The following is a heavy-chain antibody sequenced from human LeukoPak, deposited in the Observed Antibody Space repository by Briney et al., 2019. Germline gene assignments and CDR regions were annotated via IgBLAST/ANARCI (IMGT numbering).Heavy chain of an antibody. CDR1: GYTFTGHH. CDR3: ARGGSGGIVTNVLDS. CDR2: INPNSGGT. V-gene: IGHV1-2*02. J-gene: IGHJ5*01. Sequence: ASVKVSCKTSGYTFTGHHIHWVRQAPAQGLEWMAWINPNSGGTNYAQKFQGRVTMTRDTSISTAYMELSRLTSDDTAVYYCARGGSGGIVTNVLDSWGQGTLVTVSS. D-gene: IGHD2/OR15-2a*01.